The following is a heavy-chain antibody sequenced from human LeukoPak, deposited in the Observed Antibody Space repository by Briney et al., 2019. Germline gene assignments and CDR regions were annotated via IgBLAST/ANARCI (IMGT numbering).Heavy chain of an antibody. V-gene: IGHV3-21*01. CDR2: ISSSSSYI. CDR1: GFTFSSYS. CDR3: ARGSIVGAYYYYGMDV. J-gene: IGHJ6*02. D-gene: IGHD1-26*01. Sequence: GGSLRLSCAASGFTFSSYSMNWVRQAPEKGLEWVSSISSSSSYIYYADSVKGRFTISRDNAKNSLYLQMNSLRAEDTAVYCCARGSIVGAYYYYGMDVWGQGTTVSVSS.